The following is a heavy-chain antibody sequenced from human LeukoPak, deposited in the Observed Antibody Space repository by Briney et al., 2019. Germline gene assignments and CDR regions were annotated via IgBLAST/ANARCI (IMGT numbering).Heavy chain of an antibody. CDR2: ISSSSSTI. J-gene: IGHJ4*02. CDR3: ARPTRGYYDSSGYYLRGIDY. Sequence: GGSLRLSCAASGFTFSSYSMNWVRQAPGKGLEWVSYISSSSSTIYYADSVKGRFTISRDNAKNSLYLQMNSLRAEDTAVYYCARPTRGYYDSSGYYLRGIDYWGQGTLVTVPS. V-gene: IGHV3-48*01. CDR1: GFTFSSYS. D-gene: IGHD3-22*01.